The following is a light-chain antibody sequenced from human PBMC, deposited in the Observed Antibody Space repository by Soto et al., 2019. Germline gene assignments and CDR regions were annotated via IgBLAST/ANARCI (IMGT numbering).Light chain of an antibody. CDR2: GAS. CDR3: HQYNNWPQT. J-gene: IGKJ2*01. CDR1: QSVSSN. V-gene: IGKV3-15*01. Sequence: DIVMTQSPATLSVSPGERATLSCRASQSVSSNLAWYQQKPGQAPRLLIYGASTRATGIPARFSGSGSGTAFTLTISSLQSEDFAVYYCHQYNNWPQTFGQGTKLEIK.